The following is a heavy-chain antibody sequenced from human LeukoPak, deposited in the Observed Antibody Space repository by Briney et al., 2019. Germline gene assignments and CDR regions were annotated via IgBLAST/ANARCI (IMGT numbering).Heavy chain of an antibody. CDR1: GGTFANHA. Sequence: SVKVSCKASGGTFANHAINWVRQAPGQGLEWMGGIIPIFGTANYAQKFQGRVTITADESTSTAYMDLRSLRSDDTAVYYCARLYSSGWPLECMDVWGQGTTVTVSS. J-gene: IGHJ6*02. D-gene: IGHD6-19*01. CDR2: IIPIFGTA. CDR3: ARLYSSGWPLECMDV. V-gene: IGHV1-69*13.